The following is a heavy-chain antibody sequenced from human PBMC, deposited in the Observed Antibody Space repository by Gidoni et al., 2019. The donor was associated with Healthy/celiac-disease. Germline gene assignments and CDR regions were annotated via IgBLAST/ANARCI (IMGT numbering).Heavy chain of an antibody. J-gene: IGHJ6*02. CDR3: ARITVGATIHYYYGRDV. CDR1: GFSLSNARMG. Sequence: QVTLKESGPVLVQPTETLTLTCTVSGFSLSNARMGVSWIRQPPGKALEWLAHIFSNDEKSYSTSLKSRLTISKDTSKSQVVLTMTNMDPVDTATYYCARITVGATIHYYYGRDVWGQGTTVTVSS. CDR2: IFSNDEK. V-gene: IGHV2-26*01. D-gene: IGHD1-26*01.